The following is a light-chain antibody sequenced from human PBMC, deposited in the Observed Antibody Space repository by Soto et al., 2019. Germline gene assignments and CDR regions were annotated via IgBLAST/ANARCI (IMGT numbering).Light chain of an antibody. J-gene: IGLJ1*01. CDR1: SSDVGGYNY. V-gene: IGLV2-8*01. CDR2: EVS. CDR3: SSYAGSNNLGV. Sequence: QSVLTQPPSASGSPGQSVTISCTGTSSDVGGYNYVSWYQQHPGKAPKLMIYEVSKRPSGVPDRFSGSKSGNTASLTVSGLQAEDEADYCCSSYAGSNNLGVFGTGTKATVL.